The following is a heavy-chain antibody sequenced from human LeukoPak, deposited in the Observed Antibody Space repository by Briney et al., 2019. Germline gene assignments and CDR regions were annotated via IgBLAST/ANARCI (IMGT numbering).Heavy chain of an antibody. J-gene: IGHJ6*02. CDR1: GVSVSSGSYY. Sequence: PSETLSLTCTVSGVSVSSGSYYWSWIRQPPGKGLEWIGYIYYSGSTNYNPSLKSRVTISVDTSKNQFSLKLSSMTAADTAVYYCARDRGEYQLLPDYYYYYGMDVWGQGTTVTVSS. CDR2: IYYSGST. D-gene: IGHD2-2*01. V-gene: IGHV4-61*01. CDR3: ARDRGEYQLLPDYYYYYGMDV.